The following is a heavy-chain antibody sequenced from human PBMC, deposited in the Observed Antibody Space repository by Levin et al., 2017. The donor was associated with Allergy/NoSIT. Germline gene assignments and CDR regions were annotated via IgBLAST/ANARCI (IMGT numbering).Heavy chain of an antibody. CDR2: ISNSGGST. Sequence: GESLKISCAASGFTFNNYAMNWVRQAPGKGLEWVSTISNSGGSTYYADSVKGRFTISRDNSKNTLFLQMNSLRAEDTAVYYCAKGNDWFDPWGQGTLVTVSS. J-gene: IGHJ5*02. CDR3: AKGNDWFDP. CDR1: GFTFNNYA. D-gene: IGHD4-11*01. V-gene: IGHV3-23*01.